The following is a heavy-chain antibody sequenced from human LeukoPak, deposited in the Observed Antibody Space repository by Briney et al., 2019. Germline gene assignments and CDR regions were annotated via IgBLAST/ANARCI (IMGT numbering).Heavy chain of an antibody. CDR3: SRATPRGTMVRGVIKGVDWFDP. CDR2: IYTSGST. CDR1: GGSISSGSYY. Sequence: SETLSLTCTVSGGSISSGSYYWSWIRQPAGKGLEWIGRIYTSGSTNYNPSLKSRVTISVDTSKNQFSLKLSSVTAADTAVYYWSRATPRGTMVRGVIKGVDWFDPWGQGTLVTVSS. D-gene: IGHD3-10*01. J-gene: IGHJ5*02. V-gene: IGHV4-61*02.